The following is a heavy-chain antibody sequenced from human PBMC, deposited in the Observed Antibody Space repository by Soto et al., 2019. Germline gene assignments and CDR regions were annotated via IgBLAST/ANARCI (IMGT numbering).Heavy chain of an antibody. CDR3: ARSEATVLDY. D-gene: IGHD4-17*01. J-gene: IGHJ4*02. V-gene: IGHV4-31*03. Sequence: SETLSLTCTVSGDSISRVAYYWTWIRQHPGKGLEWIGYISNSGRTNYNPSLKSRVTISVDKSKNHFSLKLSSVTAADTAVYYCARSEATVLDYWGQGTLVTLSS. CDR2: ISNSGRT. CDR1: GDSISRVAYY.